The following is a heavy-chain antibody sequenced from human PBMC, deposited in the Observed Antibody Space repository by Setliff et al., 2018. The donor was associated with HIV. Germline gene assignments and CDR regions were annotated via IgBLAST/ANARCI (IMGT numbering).Heavy chain of an antibody. CDR3: ARDFGGYCSSMSCPGLFDP. CDR1: GGTFSNYG. V-gene: IGHV1-69*05. CDR2: IIPISGTA. D-gene: IGHD2-2*01. Sequence: GASVKVSCKAYGGTFSNYGISWVRQAPGQGLEWMGGIIPISGTANYAEKFQGRVTITTDESTSTAYMELSGLRSEDTAVYYCARDFGGYCSSMSCPGLFDPWGQGTLVTVSS. J-gene: IGHJ5*02.